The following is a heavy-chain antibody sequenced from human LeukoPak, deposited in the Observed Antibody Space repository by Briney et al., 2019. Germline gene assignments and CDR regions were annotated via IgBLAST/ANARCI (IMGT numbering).Heavy chain of an antibody. J-gene: IGHJ6*03. CDR1: GGSISTYY. Sequence: SETLSLTCTVSGGSISTYYWSWIRQPPGKGLEWIGYIYTSGSTNYNPSLKSRVTISVDTSKNQFSLELSSVTAADTAVYYCARHRGGFNFGYMDVWVKGTTVTVSS. V-gene: IGHV4-4*09. CDR2: IYTSGST. D-gene: IGHD5-24*01. CDR3: ARHRGGFNFGYMDV.